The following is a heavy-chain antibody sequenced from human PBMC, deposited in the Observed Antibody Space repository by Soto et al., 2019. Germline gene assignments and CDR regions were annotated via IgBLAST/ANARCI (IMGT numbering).Heavy chain of an antibody. J-gene: IGHJ6*02. D-gene: IGHD3-10*01. CDR2: IWYDGSNK. CDR1: GFTFSSYG. Sequence: QVQLVESGGGVVQPGRSLRLSCAASGFTFSSYGMHWVRQAPGKGLEWVAVIWYDGSNKYYADSVKGRFTISRDNSKNTLYLQMNSLRAEDTAVYYYVRDRGLNYYYYGMDVWGQGTTVTVSS. V-gene: IGHV3-33*01. CDR3: VRDRGLNYYYYGMDV.